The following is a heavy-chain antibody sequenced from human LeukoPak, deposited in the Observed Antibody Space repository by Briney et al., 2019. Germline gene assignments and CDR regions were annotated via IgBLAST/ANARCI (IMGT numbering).Heavy chain of an antibody. J-gene: IGHJ6*03. CDR3: ARAAGDSPPYYYYMDV. CDR2: ISYSGST. V-gene: IGHV4-59*01. D-gene: IGHD3-10*01. Sequence: KPSETLSLTCTVSGDSISSYFWSLIRQPPGKGLEWIGYISYSGSTNYSPSLKSRVTISVDTSKNQFSLKLSSVTAADTAVYYCARAAGDSPPYYYYMDVWGKGTTVTVSS. CDR1: GDSISSYF.